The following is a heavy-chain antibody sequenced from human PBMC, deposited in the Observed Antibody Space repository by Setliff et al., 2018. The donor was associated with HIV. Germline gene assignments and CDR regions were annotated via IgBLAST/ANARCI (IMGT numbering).Heavy chain of an antibody. D-gene: IGHD4-17*01. CDR1: GFIFGDYA. Sequence: PGGSLRLSCTTSGFIFGDYAMSWVRQAPGKGLQWVAFTRSKAYGGTTEYAASVKGRFTISRDDSKNIAYLQMGSLKTEDTAVYFCTRYKLTSVMSNFDYWGLGTLVTVLL. CDR2: TRSKAYGGTT. V-gene: IGHV3-49*04. J-gene: IGHJ4*02. CDR3: TRYKLTSVMSNFDY.